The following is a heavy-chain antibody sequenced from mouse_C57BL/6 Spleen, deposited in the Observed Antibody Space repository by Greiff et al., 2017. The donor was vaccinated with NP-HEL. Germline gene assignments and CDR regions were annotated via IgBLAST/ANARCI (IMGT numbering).Heavy chain of an antibody. CDR2: INPSSGYT. CDR1: GYTFTSYW. CDR3: ARSITGTRAWLAY. D-gene: IGHD4-1*01. V-gene: IGHV1-7*01. Sequence: VQLQQSGAELAKPGASVKLSCKASGYTFTSYWMHWVKQRPGQGLEWIGYINPSSGYTKYNQKFKDKATLTADKSSSTAYMQLSSLTYADSAVYYCARSITGTRAWLAYWGQGTLVTVSA. J-gene: IGHJ3*01.